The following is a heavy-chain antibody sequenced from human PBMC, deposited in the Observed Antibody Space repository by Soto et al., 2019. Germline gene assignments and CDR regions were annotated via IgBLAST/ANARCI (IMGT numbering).Heavy chain of an antibody. CDR1: GYTFTSYA. CDR3: ARDCSGGSCYFN. V-gene: IGHV1-3*01. J-gene: IGHJ4*02. D-gene: IGHD2-15*01. Sequence: ASVKVSCKASGYTFTSYAMHWVRQAPGQRLEWMGWINAGIGDTEYSEKFQGRVTITRDTSASTAYMELSSLRSEDTAVYYCARDCSGGSCYFNWGQGTLVTVSS. CDR2: INAGIGDT.